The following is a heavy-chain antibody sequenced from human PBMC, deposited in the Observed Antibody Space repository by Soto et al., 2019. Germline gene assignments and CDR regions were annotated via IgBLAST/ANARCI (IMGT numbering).Heavy chain of an antibody. CDR1: GGTFSSYA. J-gene: IGHJ4*02. CDR3: ASNXXXXXXXXXXXXXHPY. CDR2: IIPIFGTA. Sequence: QVQLVQSGAEVKKPGSSVKVSXKASGGTFSSYAISWVRQAPGQGLEWMGGIIPIFGTANYAQKFQGRVTITADESTSTAYMELSSLRSEDTAVYYCASNXXXXXXXXXXXXXHPYWGQGTLVTVSS. V-gene: IGHV1-69*12.